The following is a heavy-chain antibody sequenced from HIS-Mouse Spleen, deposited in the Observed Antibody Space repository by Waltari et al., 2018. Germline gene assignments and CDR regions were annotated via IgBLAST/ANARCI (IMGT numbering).Heavy chain of an antibody. CDR3: AREIPYSSSWYDWYFDL. Sequence: RLQLQESGPGLVKPSETLSLTCPVPGGSISSSSYSWGGIRNPPGKGLGWIGSIYYSGSTYYNPSLKSRVTISVDTSKNQFSLKLSSVTAADTAVYYCAREIPYSSSWYDWYFDLWGRGTLVTVSS. D-gene: IGHD6-13*01. V-gene: IGHV4-39*06. J-gene: IGHJ2*01. CDR2: IYYSGST. CDR1: GGSISSSSYS.